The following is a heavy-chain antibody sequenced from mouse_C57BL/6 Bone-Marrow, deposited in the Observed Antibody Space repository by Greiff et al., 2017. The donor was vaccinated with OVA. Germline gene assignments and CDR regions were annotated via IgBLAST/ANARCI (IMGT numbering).Heavy chain of an antibody. CDR2: ITHSGET. CDR3: AGDRAYDGYYEDAMDY. J-gene: IGHJ4*01. CDR1: GFPITSGYY. Sequence: VMLVESGPGLVKPSQSLFLTCSITGFPITSGYYWIWIRQSPGKPLEWMGYITHSGETFYNPSLQSPISITRETSKTQFFLQLNSVTTEDTAMYYCAGDRAYDGYYEDAMDYWGQGTSVTVSS. V-gene: IGHV12-3*01. D-gene: IGHD2-3*01.